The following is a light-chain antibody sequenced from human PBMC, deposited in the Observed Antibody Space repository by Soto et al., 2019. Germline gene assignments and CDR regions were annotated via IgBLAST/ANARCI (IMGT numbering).Light chain of an antibody. Sequence: ERVMAQSPATLSLSPGERATLSCRASQSVSSNLAWYQQKPGQAPRLLIYGASTRATGIPARFSGSGSGTEFTLTISSLQSEDFAVYYCQQYNNWPLTFGQGTRLEIK. J-gene: IGKJ5*01. CDR1: QSVSSN. CDR2: GAS. V-gene: IGKV3-15*01. CDR3: QQYNNWPLT.